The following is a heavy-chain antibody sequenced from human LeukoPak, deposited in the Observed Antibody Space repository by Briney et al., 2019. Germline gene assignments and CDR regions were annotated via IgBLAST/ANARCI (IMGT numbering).Heavy chain of an antibody. CDR1: GGSISSYY. V-gene: IGHV4-59*08. CDR2: IYYSGST. CDR3: ARSSGTKYYYDSRPPGAFDI. Sequence: SETLSLTCTVSGGSISSYYWSWIRQPPGKELEWIGYIYYSGSTNYNPSLKSRVTISVDTSKNQFSLKLSSVTAADTAVYYCARSSGTKYYYDSRPPGAFDIWGQGTMVTVSS. J-gene: IGHJ3*02. D-gene: IGHD3-22*01.